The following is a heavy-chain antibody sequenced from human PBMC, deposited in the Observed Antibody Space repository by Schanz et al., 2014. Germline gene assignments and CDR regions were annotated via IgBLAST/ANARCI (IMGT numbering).Heavy chain of an antibody. CDR2: ISSSGRYT. CDR1: GFTFSDSY. Sequence: QVQLVESGGGVVQPGRSLRLSCAASGFTFSDSYMSWIRQGPGKGLEWVSYISSSGRYTKYADSVKGRFTISRDNAKNSLYLQMNSLRAEDTAVYFCARMRRSGLSGMDVWGQGTTVIVSS. D-gene: IGHD6-25*01. J-gene: IGHJ6*02. V-gene: IGHV3-11*06. CDR3: ARMRRSGLSGMDV.